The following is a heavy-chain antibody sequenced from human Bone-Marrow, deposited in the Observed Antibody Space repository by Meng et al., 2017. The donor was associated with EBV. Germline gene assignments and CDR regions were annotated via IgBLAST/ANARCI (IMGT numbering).Heavy chain of an antibody. Sequence: GECQARGQGVVKPSGTLSLTGVFACGSISSSNWWSWVRQPPGKGLEWIGEIYHSGRTNYNPSLKSRVTISVDKSKNQLSLKLSSVTAADTAVYYCARDLRETSGTFPFDYWGQGTLVTVSS. D-gene: IGHD1-26*01. CDR2: IYHSGRT. CDR3: ARDLRETSGTFPFDY. J-gene: IGHJ4*02. V-gene: IGHV4-4*02. CDR1: CGSISSSNW.